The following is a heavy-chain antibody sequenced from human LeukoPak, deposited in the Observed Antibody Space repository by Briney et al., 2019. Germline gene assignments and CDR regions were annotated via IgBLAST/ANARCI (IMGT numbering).Heavy chain of an antibody. CDR2: ISSSGSTI. CDR1: GFTFYSYA. J-gene: IGHJ4*02. V-gene: IGHV3-48*03. D-gene: IGHD7-27*01. CDR3: ARDGDPRTVDYFDY. Sequence: GGSLRLSCAASGFTFYSYAMNWVRQAPGKGLEWVSYISSSGSTIYYADSVKGRFTISRDNAKNSLYLQMNSLRAEDTAVYYCARDGDPRTVDYFDYWGQGTLVTVSS.